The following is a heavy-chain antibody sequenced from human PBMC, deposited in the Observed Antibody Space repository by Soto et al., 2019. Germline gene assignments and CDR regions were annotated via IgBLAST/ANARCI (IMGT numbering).Heavy chain of an antibody. J-gene: IGHJ6*02. V-gene: IGHV4-59*01. CDR2: ISYIGST. Sequence: QVQLQESGPGLVKPSETLSLTCTVSGGSISSYYWSWIRQPPGKGLEWIGYISYIGSTNYNPSLKSRVTISVDTSKNQFSLKLSSVTSADTAVDYCARDETLDPDPPTGYGMDVCGQGTTVTVAS. CDR1: GGSISSYY. CDR3: ARDETLDPDPPTGYGMDV.